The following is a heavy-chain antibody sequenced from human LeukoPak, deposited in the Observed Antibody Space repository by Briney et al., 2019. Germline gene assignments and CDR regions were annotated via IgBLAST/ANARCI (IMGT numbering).Heavy chain of an antibody. J-gene: IGHJ4*02. Sequence: PGGSLRLSCAASGFSFSDLYMDWVRQAPGKGLEWVGRTRNKPNSYTTEYAASVKGRFTISRDDSKNSLYLQMNSLKIEDMAVYYCVRDFYESSGSTYYFDYWGQGTLVTVSS. V-gene: IGHV3-72*01. CDR2: TRNKPNSYTT. CDR1: GFSFSDLY. D-gene: IGHD3-22*01. CDR3: VRDFYESSGSTYYFDY.